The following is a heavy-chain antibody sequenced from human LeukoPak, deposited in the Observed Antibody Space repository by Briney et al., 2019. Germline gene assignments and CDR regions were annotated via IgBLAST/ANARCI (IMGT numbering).Heavy chain of an antibody. D-gene: IGHD7-27*01. J-gene: IGHJ5*02. CDR2: MNPNSGNT. CDR3: ARGRPNGVLWGTQNWFDP. CDR1: GYTFTSYD. Sequence: ASVKVSCKASGYTFTSYDINWVRQATGQGLEWMGWMNPNSGNTGYAQNFQGRVTMTRNTSISTAYMELSSLRSEDTAVYYCARGRPNGVLWGTQNWFDPWGQGALVTVSS. V-gene: IGHV1-8*01.